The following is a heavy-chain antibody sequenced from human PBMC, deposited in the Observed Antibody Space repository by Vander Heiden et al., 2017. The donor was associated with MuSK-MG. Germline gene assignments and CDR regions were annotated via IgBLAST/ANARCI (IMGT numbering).Heavy chain of an antibody. Sequence: QVHLVESGGGVVQPGRSLRISCGASGFIFSSYAMHWVRQAPGKGLEWVAVISDDGSKKYYADSVKGRFTISRDNSKNMLALQMDSLRVEDTALYYCASRYSSSWSLDYWGQGTLVTVSS. CDR2: ISDDGSKK. V-gene: IGHV3-30*04. CDR3: ASRYSSSWSLDY. J-gene: IGHJ4*02. D-gene: IGHD6-13*01. CDR1: GFIFSSYA.